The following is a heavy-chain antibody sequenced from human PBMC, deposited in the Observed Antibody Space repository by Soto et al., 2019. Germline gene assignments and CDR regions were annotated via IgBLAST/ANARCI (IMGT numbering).Heavy chain of an antibody. V-gene: IGHV4-39*07. Sequence: SETLSLTSTVSGGSISSSSYYWGWIRQPPGKGLEWIGSIYYSGSTNYNPSLKSRVTISVDTSKSQFSLKLSSVTAADTAVYYCARSASPELSLYFGHWGQGTLVTVSS. CDR1: GGSISSSSYY. CDR3: ARSASPELSLYFGH. CDR2: IYYSGST. J-gene: IGHJ4*02. D-gene: IGHD3-16*02.